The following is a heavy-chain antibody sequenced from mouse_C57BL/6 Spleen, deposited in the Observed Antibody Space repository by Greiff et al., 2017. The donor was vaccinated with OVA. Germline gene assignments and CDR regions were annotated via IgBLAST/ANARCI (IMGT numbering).Heavy chain of an antibody. CDR3: ARREAYYSNPYAMDY. J-gene: IGHJ4*01. Sequence: QVQLQQPGAELVKPGASVKMSCKASGYTFTSYWITWVKQRPGQGLVWIGDIYPGSGSTNYNEKFKSKATLTVDTSSSTAYMQLSSLTSEDSAVYYCARREAYYSNPYAMDYWGQGTSVTVSS. V-gene: IGHV1-55*01. CDR1: GYTFTSYW. CDR2: IYPGSGST. D-gene: IGHD2-5*01.